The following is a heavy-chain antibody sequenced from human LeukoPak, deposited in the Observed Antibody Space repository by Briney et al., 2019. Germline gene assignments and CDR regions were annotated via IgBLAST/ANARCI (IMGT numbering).Heavy chain of an antibody. CDR3: AKDHHYYYDSSGYSYYYYGMDV. V-gene: IGHV3-30*18. D-gene: IGHD3-22*01. CDR2: ISYDGSNK. J-gene: IGHJ6*02. Sequence: PGGSLRLSCAASGFTFSSYGMHWVRQAPGKGLEWVAVISYDGSNKYYADSVKGRFTISRDNSKNTLYLQMNSLRAEDTAVYYCAKDHHYYYDSSGYSYYYYGMDVWGQGTTVTVSS. CDR1: GFTFSSYG.